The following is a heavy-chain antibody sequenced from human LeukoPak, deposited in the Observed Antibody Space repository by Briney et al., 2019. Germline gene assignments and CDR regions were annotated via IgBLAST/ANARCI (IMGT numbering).Heavy chain of an antibody. D-gene: IGHD6-19*01. Sequence: PSQTLSLTCTVSGGSISSGGYYWSWIRQPPGKGLEWIGYIYYSGSTNYNPSLTSRVTISVDTSKNQFSLKLNSVTAADTAVYYCAGGKQWLAFDYWGQGTLVTVSS. V-gene: IGHV4-61*08. CDR2: IYYSGST. CDR1: GGSISSGGYY. J-gene: IGHJ4*02. CDR3: AGGKQWLAFDY.